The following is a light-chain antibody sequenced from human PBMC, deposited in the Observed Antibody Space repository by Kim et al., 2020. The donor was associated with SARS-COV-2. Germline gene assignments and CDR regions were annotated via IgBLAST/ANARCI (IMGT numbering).Light chain of an antibody. V-gene: IGKV1-5*01. CDR3: QQYNTYSGT. CDR2: DAS. CDR1: QSISSW. J-gene: IGKJ1*01. Sequence: ASVGDGVTITCPASQSISSWLAWYQQKPGKPPKLLIYDASTLESRVPSRFSGSGSGTEFTLTISSLQPDDFATYYCQQYNTYSGTFGQGTKVDIK.